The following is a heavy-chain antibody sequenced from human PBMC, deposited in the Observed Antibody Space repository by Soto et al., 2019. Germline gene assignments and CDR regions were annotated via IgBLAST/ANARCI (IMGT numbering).Heavy chain of an antibody. D-gene: IGHD3-10*01. CDR2: ISSSGSTI. CDR1: GFTFSDYY. CDR3: SREQPRFYYYLDY. J-gene: IGHJ4*02. V-gene: IGHV3-11*04. Sequence: QAQLVESGGGLVKPGGSLRLSCAASGFTFSDYYMSWIRQAPGKGLEWVSYISSSGSTIYYADSVKGRFTISRDNARNSPALQMHSLRADDTAVYYWSREQPRFYYYLDYWGQGTLVTVSS.